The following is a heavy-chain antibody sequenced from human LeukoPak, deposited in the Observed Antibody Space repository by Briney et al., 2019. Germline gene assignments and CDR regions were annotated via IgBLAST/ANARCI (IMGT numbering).Heavy chain of an antibody. V-gene: IGHV3-30*19. D-gene: IGHD6-13*01. CDR2: ISYDGSNK. CDR3: ARDWQLDNWFDP. Sequence: GGSLRLSCAASGFTFSSYGMHWVRQAPGKGLEWVAVISYDGSNKYYADSVKGRFTISRDNSKNTLYLQMNSLRAEDTAVYYCARDWQLDNWFDPWGQGTLVTVSS. CDR1: GFTFSSYG. J-gene: IGHJ5*02.